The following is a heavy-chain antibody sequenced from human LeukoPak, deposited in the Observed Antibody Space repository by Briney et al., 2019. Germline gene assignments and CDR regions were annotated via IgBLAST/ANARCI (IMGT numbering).Heavy chain of an antibody. CDR1: GFTFSSYS. Sequence: GGSLRLSCAASGFTFSSYSMNWVRQAPGKGLEWVSSISSSSSYIYYADSVKGRFTISRDNAKNSLYLQMNSLRAEDTAVYYCARDLMLRDGYGFDYWGQGTLVTVSS. CDR2: ISSSSSYI. V-gene: IGHV3-21*01. CDR3: ARDLMLRDGYGFDY. J-gene: IGHJ4*02. D-gene: IGHD5-24*01.